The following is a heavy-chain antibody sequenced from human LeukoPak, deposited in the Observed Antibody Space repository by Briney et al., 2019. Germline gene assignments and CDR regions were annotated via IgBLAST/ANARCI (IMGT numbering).Heavy chain of an antibody. D-gene: IGHD4-23*01. CDR2: IYYSGSS. J-gene: IGHJ4*02. V-gene: IGHV4-59*01. CDR1: GGSISSYY. Sequence: SETLSLTCTVSGGSISSYYWSWIRQPPGKGLEWIGYIYYSGSSNYNPSLKSRVTISVDTSKNQFSLKLSSVTAADTAVYYCVRDRYGGNSGEFDYWGQGTLVTVST. CDR3: VRDRYGGNSGEFDY.